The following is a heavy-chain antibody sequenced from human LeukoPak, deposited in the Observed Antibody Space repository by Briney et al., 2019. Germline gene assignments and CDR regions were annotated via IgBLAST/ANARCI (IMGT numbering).Heavy chain of an antibody. V-gene: IGHV3-23*01. D-gene: IGHD6-19*01. J-gene: IGHJ4*02. CDR1: GFTFSSYA. CDR2: ISGSDST. Sequence: GGSLRLSCAASGFTFSSYAMHGVRQAPGRGLEGVSAISGSDSTYYSDSVKGRFTISRDNSKNTLYLQMNTLTAEDTAVYYCARDAVNWGQGTLVTVSS. CDR3: ARDAVN.